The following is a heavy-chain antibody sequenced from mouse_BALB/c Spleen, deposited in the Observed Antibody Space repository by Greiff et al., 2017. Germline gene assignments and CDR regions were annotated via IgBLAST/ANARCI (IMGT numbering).Heavy chain of an antibody. V-gene: IGHV5-17*02. J-gene: IGHJ4*01. CDR3: ARWDLITTVVGAMDY. CDR2: ISSGSSTI. Sequence: EVMLVESGGGLVQPGGSRKLSCAASGFTFSSFGMHWVRQAPEKGLEWVAYISSGSSTIYYADTVKGRFTISRDNPKNTLFLQMTSLRSEDTAMYYCARWDLITTVVGAMDYWGQGTSVTVSS. CDR1: GFTFSSFG. D-gene: IGHD1-1*01.